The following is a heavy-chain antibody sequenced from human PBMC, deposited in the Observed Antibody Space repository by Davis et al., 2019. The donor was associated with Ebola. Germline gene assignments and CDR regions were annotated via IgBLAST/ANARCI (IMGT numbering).Heavy chain of an antibody. Sequence: GESLKIPCAASGFTFSSYGMHWVRQAPGQGLEWVAVISYDGSNKYYADSVKGRFTISRDNSKNTLYLQMNSLRAEDTAVYYCAKDSVVVAALYYYDGMDVWGQGTTVTVSS. CDR3: AKDSVVVAALYYYDGMDV. J-gene: IGHJ6*02. CDR2: ISYDGSNK. V-gene: IGHV3-30*18. D-gene: IGHD2-15*01. CDR1: GFTFSSYG.